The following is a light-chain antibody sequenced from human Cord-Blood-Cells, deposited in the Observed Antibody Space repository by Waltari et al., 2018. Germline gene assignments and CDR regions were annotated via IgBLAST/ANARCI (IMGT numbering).Light chain of an antibody. J-gene: IGKJ3*01. CDR2: DAS. CDR3: QQYDNLPVT. CDR1: QDISNY. V-gene: IGKV1-33*01. Sequence: DIQMTQSPSSLSAYVGDRVTITCQASQDISNYLNWYQQKPGKAPKLLIYDASNLETGVPSRFSGSGSGTDFTFTISSLQPEDIATYYCQQYDNLPVTCGPGTKVDIK.